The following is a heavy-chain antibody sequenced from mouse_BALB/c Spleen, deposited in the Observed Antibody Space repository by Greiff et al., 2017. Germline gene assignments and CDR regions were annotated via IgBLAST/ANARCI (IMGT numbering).Heavy chain of an antibody. V-gene: IGHV5-17*02. Sequence: DVMLVESGGGLVQPGGSRKLSCAASGFTFSSFGMHWVRQAPEKGLEWVAYISSGSSTIYYADTVKGRFTISRDNPKNTLFLQMTSLRSEDTAMYYCARGKHSHFDVWGAGTTVTVSS. J-gene: IGHJ1*01. CDR3: ARGKHSHFDV. CDR1: GFTFSSFG. CDR2: ISSGSSTI.